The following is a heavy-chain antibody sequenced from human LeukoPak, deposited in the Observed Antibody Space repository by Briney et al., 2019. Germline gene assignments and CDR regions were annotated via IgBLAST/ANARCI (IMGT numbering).Heavy chain of an antibody. CDR1: GGSITTSSYY. D-gene: IGHD3-3*01. CDR2: INHSGST. V-gene: IGHV4-39*07. J-gene: IGHJ6*02. CDR3: ARVRSRIFGVAGDYYGMDV. Sequence: PSETLSLTCTVSGGSITTSSYYWSWIRQPPGKGLEWIGEINHSGSTNYNPSLKSRVTISVDTSKNQFSLKLSSVTAADTAVYYCARVRSRIFGVAGDYYGMDVWGQGTTVTVSS.